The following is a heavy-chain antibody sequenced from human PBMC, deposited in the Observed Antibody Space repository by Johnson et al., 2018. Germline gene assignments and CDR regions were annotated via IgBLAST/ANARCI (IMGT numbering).Heavy chain of an antibody. CDR2: INPSGGST. J-gene: IGHJ6*03. CDR3: ARDGEEWSYPDSSGYFGGYMDV. D-gene: IGHD3-22*01. CDR1: GYTFTSYY. V-gene: IGHV1-46*01. Sequence: QVQLVQSGAEVKKXGASXKVXCTASGYTFTSYYMHWVRQAPGQGLEWMGIINPSGGSTSYAQKFQGRVTMNRDTATSTVYMELSSLRSEDAAVYYCARDGEEWSYPDSSGYFGGYMDVWGKGTTVAVSS.